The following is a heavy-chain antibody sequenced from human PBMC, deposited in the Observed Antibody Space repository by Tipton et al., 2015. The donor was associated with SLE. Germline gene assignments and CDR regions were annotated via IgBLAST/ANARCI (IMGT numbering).Heavy chain of an antibody. Sequence: SLRLSCTVSGYSISSGYYWGWIRQPPGKGLEWVSGISWNGDSTHYADSVKGRFIISRNNARKSLFLQMNSLRPEDTALYYCVKDMDSFGSKSTLEYWGQGTLVTVSS. CDR3: VKDMDSFGSKSTLEY. CDR1: GYSISSGYY. D-gene: IGHD1-1*01. CDR2: ISWNGDST. J-gene: IGHJ4*02. V-gene: IGHV3-9*01.